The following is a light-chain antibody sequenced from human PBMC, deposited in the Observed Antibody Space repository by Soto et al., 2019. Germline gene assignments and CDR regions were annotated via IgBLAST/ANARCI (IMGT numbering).Light chain of an antibody. CDR2: GAS. Sequence: SPDTVSLSQGERANLSCRASQSVSSNLAWYQQKPGQAPRLLMYGASTRATGIPARFSGSGSGTEFTLTISSLQSEDCAVNYCQEFDNWPRTFGGGT. J-gene: IGKJ4*01. CDR3: QEFDNWPRT. V-gene: IGKV3-15*01. CDR1: QSVSSN.